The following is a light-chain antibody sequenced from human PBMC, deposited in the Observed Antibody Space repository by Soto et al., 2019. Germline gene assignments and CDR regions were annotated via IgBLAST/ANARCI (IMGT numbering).Light chain of an antibody. Sequence: EMVMTQSPATLSVSPGERATLSCRASQSVSSSLAWYQQTPGQAPRLLIYGTSTRATGIPARFSGSGSGTKFTLTISSLQSEDFAVYYCQQYNNWPLTFGGGTKVEIK. CDR3: QQYNNWPLT. V-gene: IGKV3-15*01. CDR2: GTS. CDR1: QSVSSS. J-gene: IGKJ4*01.